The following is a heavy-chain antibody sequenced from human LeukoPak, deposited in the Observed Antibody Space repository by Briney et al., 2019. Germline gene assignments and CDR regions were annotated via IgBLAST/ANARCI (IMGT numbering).Heavy chain of an antibody. CDR3: AKVGDYYGSGTENWFDP. Sequence: PGGSLRLSCAASGFTFSSYAMSWVRQAPGKGLEWVSGISGSGGSTHYADSVKGRFTISRDNSKNTLYLQMNSLRAEDTAVYYCAKVGDYYGSGTENWFDPWGQGTLVTVSS. J-gene: IGHJ5*02. CDR1: GFTFSSYA. V-gene: IGHV3-23*01. D-gene: IGHD3-10*01. CDR2: ISGSGGST.